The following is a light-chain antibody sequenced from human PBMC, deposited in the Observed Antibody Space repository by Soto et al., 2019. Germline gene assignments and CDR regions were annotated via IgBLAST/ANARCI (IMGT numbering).Light chain of an antibody. Sequence: QSVLTQPPSVSGAPGQRVTISCTGSSPNIGAGYDVHWYQQLPGTAPKLLIFGNTNRPSGVPARFSASKSGTSASLAITGLQAEDEADYYCQTYDSSLSGYVFGAGTRSPS. CDR3: QTYDSSLSGYV. CDR2: GNT. V-gene: IGLV1-40*01. J-gene: IGLJ1*01. CDR1: SPNIGAGYD.